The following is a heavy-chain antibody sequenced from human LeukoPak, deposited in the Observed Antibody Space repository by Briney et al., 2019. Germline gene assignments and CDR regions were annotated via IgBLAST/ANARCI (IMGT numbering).Heavy chain of an antibody. CDR2: ISYDGSNK. Sequence: GGSLRLSCAASGFTFSSYAMHWVRQAPGKGLEWVAVISYDGSNKYYADSVKGRFTISRDNSKNTLYLQMNSLRAEDTAVHYCAKGLQTVLRFLEWPNDAFDIWGQGTMVTVSS. V-gene: IGHV3-30-3*01. D-gene: IGHD3-3*01. CDR3: AKGLQTVLRFLEWPNDAFDI. J-gene: IGHJ3*02. CDR1: GFTFSSYA.